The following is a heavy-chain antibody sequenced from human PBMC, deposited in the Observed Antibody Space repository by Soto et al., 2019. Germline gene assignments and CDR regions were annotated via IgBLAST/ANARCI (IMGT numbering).Heavy chain of an antibody. V-gene: IGHV3-74*01. CDR2: INGDGSST. Sequence: EVQLVESGGGLVQPGGSLRLSCAASGFTFSSHWMHWVRQAPGKGLVWVSRINGDGSSTTYADSVKGRFTISRDDAKSTLYLQMNSLRVGDTAVYYCTRKTPTNGMAVWGQGTTVTVSS. CDR1: GFTFSSHW. CDR3: TRKTPTNGMAV. D-gene: IGHD2-15*01. J-gene: IGHJ6*02.